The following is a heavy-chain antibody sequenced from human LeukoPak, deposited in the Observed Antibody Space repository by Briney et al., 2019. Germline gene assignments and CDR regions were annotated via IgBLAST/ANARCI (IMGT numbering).Heavy chain of an antibody. V-gene: IGHV3-23*01. Sequence: PGGSLRLSCAASGFTFSSYAMSWVRQAPGKGLEWVSAISGSGGSTYYADSVKGRFTISRDNSKNTLYLQMNSLRAEDTAVYYCASHPQSYNSGVLTHWGQGTLVTVSS. J-gene: IGHJ1*01. CDR1: GFTFSSYA. D-gene: IGHD3-10*01. CDR3: ASHPQSYNSGVLTH. CDR2: ISGSGGST.